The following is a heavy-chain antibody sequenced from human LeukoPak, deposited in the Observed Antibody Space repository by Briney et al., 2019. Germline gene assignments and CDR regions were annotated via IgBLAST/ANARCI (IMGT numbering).Heavy chain of an antibody. D-gene: IGHD6-19*01. CDR3: ARGSGSLDY. Sequence: GGSLRLSCAASGFTVSSNYLTWVRPAPGKGLEWGSVVYTGGTTYYADSVKGRFTISRDNSKNTLYLQMNSLRAEDTAVYYCARGSGSLDYWGQGTLVTVSS. CDR1: GFTVSSNY. V-gene: IGHV3-53*01. CDR2: VYTGGTT. J-gene: IGHJ4*02.